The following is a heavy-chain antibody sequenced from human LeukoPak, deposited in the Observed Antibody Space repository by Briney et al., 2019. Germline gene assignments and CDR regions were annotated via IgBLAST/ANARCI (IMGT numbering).Heavy chain of an antibody. V-gene: IGHV3-30*18. CDR2: IAYDAGNK. CDR3: AKEGYYGSGSFPDY. CDR1: GFTFSSYG. Sequence: GGSLRLSCAASGFTFSSYGMHWVRQAPGKGLEWVGAIAYDAGNKYYPDSVKGRFTISRDNSKNTLYLQMNSLRAEDTAVYYCAKEGYYGSGSFPDYWGQGTLVTVSS. D-gene: IGHD3-10*01. J-gene: IGHJ4*02.